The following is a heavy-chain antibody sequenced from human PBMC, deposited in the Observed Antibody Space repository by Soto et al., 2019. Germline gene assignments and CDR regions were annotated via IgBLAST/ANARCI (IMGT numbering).Heavy chain of an antibody. V-gene: IGHV1-69*01. J-gene: IGHJ4*02. CDR1: GGTFSRHA. CDR2: IIPIFGTA. Sequence: QVQLVQSGAEVRKPGSSVKVSCKASGGTFSRHAISWVRQAPGPGLEGIGGIIPIFGTANHAQKFQGRVTKIADESTSTVYKEVSSLRSEDTALYYCARGWGYDSNDYYYAYWRQGTQVIVSS. D-gene: IGHD3-22*01. CDR3: ARGWGYDSNDYYYAY.